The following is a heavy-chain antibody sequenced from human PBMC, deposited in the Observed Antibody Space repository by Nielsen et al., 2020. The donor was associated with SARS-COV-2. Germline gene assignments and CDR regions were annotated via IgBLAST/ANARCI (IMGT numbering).Heavy chain of an antibody. J-gene: IGHJ6*02. CDR2: IYYSGST. V-gene: IGHV4-59*01. CDR1: GGSISSYY. CDR3: ARDKWFGELLLGMDV. D-gene: IGHD3-10*01. Sequence: SETLSLTCTVSGGSISSYYWSWIRQPPGKGLEWIGYIYYSGSTNYNPSLKSRVTISVDTSKNQFSLKLSSVTAADTAVYYCARDKWFGELLLGMDVWGQGTTVTVSS.